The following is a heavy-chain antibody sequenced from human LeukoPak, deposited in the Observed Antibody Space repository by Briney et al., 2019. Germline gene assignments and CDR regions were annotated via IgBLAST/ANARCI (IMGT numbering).Heavy chain of an antibody. CDR2: IYSGGTT. Sequence: GGSLRLSCAASGFTVSSTYMTGVRQAPGKGREGVSFIYSGGTTYYADSVKGRFTISRDNSKNTLCLQMNSLRAEDTAVYYCARDGIAADDYYYGMDVWGQGTTVTVSS. J-gene: IGHJ6*02. CDR3: ARDGIAADDYYYGMDV. V-gene: IGHV3-53*01. D-gene: IGHD6-13*01. CDR1: GFTVSSTY.